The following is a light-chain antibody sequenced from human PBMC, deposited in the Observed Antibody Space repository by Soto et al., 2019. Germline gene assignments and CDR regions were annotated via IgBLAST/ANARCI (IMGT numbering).Light chain of an antibody. CDR1: QSVSSY. V-gene: IGKV3-11*01. CDR2: DAS. J-gene: IGKJ3*01. Sequence: EIVLTQSPATLSLSPGERATLSCMASQSVSSYLAWYQQKPGQAPRLLIYDASNRATGIPARFSGSGSGTDFTLTISSLEPDDFAVYYCQQRSNWFTFGPGTKVDIK. CDR3: QQRSNWFT.